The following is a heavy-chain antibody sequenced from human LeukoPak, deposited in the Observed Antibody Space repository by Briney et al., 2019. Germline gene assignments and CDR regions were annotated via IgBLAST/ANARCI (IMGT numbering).Heavy chain of an antibody. J-gene: IGHJ6*02. CDR2: ISSSSTI. CDR3: ARSRLDGMDV. D-gene: IGHD6-25*01. V-gene: IGHV3-48*01. Sequence: GGSLRLSCAASGFTFSSYAMSWVRQAPGKGLEWVSYISSSSTIYYADSVKGRFTISRDNAKNSLYLQMNSLRAEDTAVYYCARSRLDGMDVWGQGTTVTVSS. CDR1: GFTFSSYA.